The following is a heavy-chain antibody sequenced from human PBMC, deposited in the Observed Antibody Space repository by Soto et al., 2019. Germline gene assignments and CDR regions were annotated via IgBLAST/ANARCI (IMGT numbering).Heavy chain of an antibody. CDR1: GGLFSSYA. J-gene: IGHJ4*02. CDR2: IIPVFDTV. D-gene: IGHD3-22*01. CDR3: ARGGSGYVWFNEF. Sequence: QEQLVQSGAEVKKSGSSVKVSCKDTGGLFSSYAVSWVRQAPGQGLEWMGGIIPVFDTVYYAQKFQVRVTITADESTNTAYMELISLRSEDTAMYYCARGGSGYVWFNEFWGQGNLVTVSS. V-gene: IGHV1-69*01.